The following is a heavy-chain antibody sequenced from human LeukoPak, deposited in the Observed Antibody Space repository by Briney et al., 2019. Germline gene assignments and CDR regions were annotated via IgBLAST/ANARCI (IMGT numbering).Heavy chain of an antibody. CDR1: GFTFSSYG. CDR3: ARDRGDYDFWSGSTGFDY. V-gene: IGHV3-30*02. J-gene: IGHJ4*02. Sequence: GGSLRLSCAASGFTFSSYGMHWVRQAPGKGLEWVAFIRYDGSNKYYADSVKGRFTISRDNSKNTLYLQMNSLRAEDTAVYYCARDRGDYDFWSGSTGFDYWGQGTLVTVSS. D-gene: IGHD3-3*01. CDR2: IRYDGSNK.